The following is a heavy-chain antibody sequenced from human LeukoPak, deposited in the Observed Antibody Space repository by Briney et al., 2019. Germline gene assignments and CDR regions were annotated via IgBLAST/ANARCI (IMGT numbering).Heavy chain of an antibody. V-gene: IGHV3-48*04. J-gene: IGHJ4*02. CDR1: GFSFSNYG. CDR2: ISSGGSTI. Sequence: GGSLRLSCAVSGFSFSNYGMNWVRQAPGKGLEWVSYISSGGSTIYYADSVRGRFTISRDNAKNSLYLQMNSLRAEDTAVYYCARAVGYSGFSDYWGQGTLVTVSS. CDR3: ARAVGYSGFSDY. D-gene: IGHD5-12*01.